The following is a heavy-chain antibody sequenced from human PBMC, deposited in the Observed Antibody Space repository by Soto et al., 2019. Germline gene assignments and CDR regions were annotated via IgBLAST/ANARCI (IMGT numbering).Heavy chain of an antibody. CDR1: GFTFSSYG. D-gene: IGHD2-15*01. V-gene: IGHV3-30*18. CDR3: AKSSPMVTSEIDY. J-gene: IGHJ4*02. CDR2: ISYDGSNK. Sequence: PGGSLRLSCAASGFTFSSYGMHWARQAPGKGLEWVAVISYDGSNKYYADSVKGRFTISRDNSKNTLYLQMNSLSAEDTAVYYCAKSSPMVTSEIDYWGQGTLVTVS.